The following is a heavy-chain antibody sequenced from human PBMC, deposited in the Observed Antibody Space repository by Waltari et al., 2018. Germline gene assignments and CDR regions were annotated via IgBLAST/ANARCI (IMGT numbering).Heavy chain of an antibody. D-gene: IGHD3-22*01. CDR2: MYDSVST. CDR1: GGSISSSNYY. V-gene: IGHV4-39*01. CDR3: ARRRDFYDSSGYYYEAFDI. Sequence: QLQLQESGPGLVKPSETLSLTCTVSGGSISSSNYYWGWIRQPPGKGLGGIGSMYDSVSTDYKRSLKSRVTISVDTSKNQFSLRLRFVTAADTAVYYCARRRDFYDSSGYYYEAFDIWGQGTMVTVSS. J-gene: IGHJ3*02.